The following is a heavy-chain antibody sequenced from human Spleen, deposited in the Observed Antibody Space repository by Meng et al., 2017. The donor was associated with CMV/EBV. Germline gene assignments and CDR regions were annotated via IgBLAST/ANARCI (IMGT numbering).Heavy chain of an antibody. D-gene: IGHD3-22*01. Sequence: GYTFTGYYMHWVRPAPGQGLEWMGWINPNSGGTNYAQKFQGRVTMTRDTSISTAYMELSRLRSDDTAVYYCARRSYDSSGYDYWFDPWGQGTLVTVSS. J-gene: IGHJ5*02. CDR3: ARRSYDSSGYDYWFDP. CDR1: GYTFTGYY. CDR2: INPNSGGT. V-gene: IGHV1-2*02.